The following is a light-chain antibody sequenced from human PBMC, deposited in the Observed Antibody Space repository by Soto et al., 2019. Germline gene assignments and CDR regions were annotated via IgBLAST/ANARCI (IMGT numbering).Light chain of an antibody. J-gene: IGKJ5*01. CDR3: QQRGT. CDR2: GAS. V-gene: IGKV3D-15*01. CDR1: QGVRGN. Sequence: EIVMTQSQATVSVSQGERDTLSCRASQGVRGNLAWYQQKPGQAPRLLIYGASSRATGIPDRFSGSGSGTDFTLTISSLEPEDFAVYYCQQRGTFGGGTRLEI.